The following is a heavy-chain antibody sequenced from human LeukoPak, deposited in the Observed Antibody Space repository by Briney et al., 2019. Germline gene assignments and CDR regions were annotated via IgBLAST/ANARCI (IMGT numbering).Heavy chain of an antibody. CDR1: GGSISSGGYY. Sequence: SSQTLSLTCTVSGGSISSGGYYWSWIRQPPGKGLEWIGEINHSGSTNYNPSLKSRVTISVDTSKNQFSLKLSSVTAADTAVYYCARRKGSGIAARSPGAFDIWGQGTMVTVSS. D-gene: IGHD6-6*01. CDR2: INHSGST. V-gene: IGHV4-30-2*01. J-gene: IGHJ3*02. CDR3: ARRKGSGIAARSPGAFDI.